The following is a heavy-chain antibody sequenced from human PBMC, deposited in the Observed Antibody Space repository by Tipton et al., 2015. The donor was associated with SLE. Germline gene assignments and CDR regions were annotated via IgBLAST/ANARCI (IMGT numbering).Heavy chain of an antibody. Sequence: TLSLTCTVSGGSISSYYWSWIRQPPGKGLEWIGYIYYSGSTNYNPFLKSRVTISIDTSKNQFSLNLTSVTAADTAVYYCAKWTRGFDYWGQGTLVTVSS. CDR3: AKWTRGFDY. CDR2: IYYSGST. J-gene: IGHJ4*02. D-gene: IGHD2-8*01. CDR1: GGSISSYY. V-gene: IGHV4-59*01.